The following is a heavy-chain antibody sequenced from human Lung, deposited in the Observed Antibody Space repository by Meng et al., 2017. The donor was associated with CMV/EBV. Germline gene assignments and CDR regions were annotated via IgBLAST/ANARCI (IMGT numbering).Heavy chain of an antibody. CDR2: ISGSVGNT. Sequence: GGSLRLSCAASGFPFRSYAMSWVRQAPGKGLEWVSSISGSVGNTYYADSVKGRFTISRDNSGDTLYMQMSSLRAEDTAVYYCAREEAMVGYYTNWFDAWGQGDXVNVAS. D-gene: IGHD5-18*01. CDR3: AREEAMVGYYTNWFDA. J-gene: IGHJ5*02. V-gene: IGHV3-23*01. CDR1: GFPFRSYA.